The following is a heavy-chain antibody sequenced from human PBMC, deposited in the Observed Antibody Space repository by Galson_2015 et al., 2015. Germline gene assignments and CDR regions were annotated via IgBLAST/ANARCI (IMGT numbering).Heavy chain of an antibody. CDR1: SGSFSGYY. Sequence: ETLSLTCAVYSGSFSGYYWSWIRQPPGKGLEWIGEINHSGSTNYNPSLKSRVTISVDTSKNQFSLKLSSVTAADTAVYYCARGEGLRLRYFDWLKGRGNFQHWGQGTLVTVSS. D-gene: IGHD3-9*01. V-gene: IGHV4-34*01. J-gene: IGHJ1*01. CDR2: INHSGST. CDR3: ARGEGLRLRYFDWLKGRGNFQH.